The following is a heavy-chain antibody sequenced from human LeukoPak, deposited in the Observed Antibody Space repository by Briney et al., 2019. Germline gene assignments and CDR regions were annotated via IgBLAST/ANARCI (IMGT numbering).Heavy chain of an antibody. Sequence: PSETLSLTCSVSRGSISSSNYYWGWIRQPPGKGLEWIGYIYYSGSTNYNPSLKSRVTISVDTSKNQFSLKLSSVTAADTAVYYCARGWELPANFDYWGQGTLVTVSS. CDR2: IYYSGST. V-gene: IGHV4-61*05. J-gene: IGHJ4*02. CDR1: RGSISSSNYY. CDR3: ARGWELPANFDY. D-gene: IGHD1-26*01.